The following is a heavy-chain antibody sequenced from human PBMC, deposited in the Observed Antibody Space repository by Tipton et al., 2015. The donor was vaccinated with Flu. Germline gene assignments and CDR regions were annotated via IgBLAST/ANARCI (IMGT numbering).Heavy chain of an antibody. Sequence: TLSLTCAVSGYSISTRYYWGWIRQPPGKGLEWIGCVYHGGTYYYNPSLKSRVAISLGTFKNQFSLKLTSVTAADTAVYYCATTTYFYGSGSHDYWGQGTLVTVSS. V-gene: IGHV4-38-2*01. CDR1: GYSISTRYY. CDR3: ATTTYFYGSGSHDY. J-gene: IGHJ4*02. CDR2: VYHGGTY. D-gene: IGHD3-10*01.